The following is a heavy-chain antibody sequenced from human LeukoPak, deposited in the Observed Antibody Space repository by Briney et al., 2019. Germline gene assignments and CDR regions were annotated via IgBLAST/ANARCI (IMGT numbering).Heavy chain of an antibody. CDR3: ARDQYDTWSRRGNFDS. D-gene: IGHD3-3*01. CDR1: GFTFSSYW. Sequence: GGSLRLSCAASGFTFSSYWMSWVRQAPGKGLEWVANIKQDGSEKYYVDSVKGRFTISRNNTKNSLYLQMNSLRAEDTAVFYCARDQYDTWSRRGNFDSWGQGTLVIVSS. CDR2: IKQDGSEK. V-gene: IGHV3-7*03. J-gene: IGHJ4*02.